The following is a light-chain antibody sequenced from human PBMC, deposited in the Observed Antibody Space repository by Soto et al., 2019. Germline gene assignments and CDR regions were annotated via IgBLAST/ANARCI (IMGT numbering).Light chain of an antibody. CDR3: QQXDILPLT. J-gene: IGKJ4*01. V-gene: IGKV1-33*01. CDR2: DAS. CDR1: XDXXNY. Sequence: DIQMTQSPSXXXXSXXXRVTITCXASXDXXNYLNWYQQKPGKAPKLLVYDASTLETGVPSRFSGSGSGTDFTFTITSLQPEDIATXXXQQXDILPLTFGGGTKVEIK.